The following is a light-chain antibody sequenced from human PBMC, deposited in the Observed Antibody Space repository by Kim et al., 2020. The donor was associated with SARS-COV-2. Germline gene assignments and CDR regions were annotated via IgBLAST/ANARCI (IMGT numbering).Light chain of an antibody. CDR3: QKYNSAPWT. Sequence: DIQMTQSPSALSASVGARVTITYRASQDIANSLAWYQQKPGKVPHVLIYAASTLQSGVPSRFSGSGSGTEFTLTIGSLQTEDVATYYCQKYNSAPWTFGPGTKVDIK. CDR1: QDIANS. CDR2: AAS. V-gene: IGKV1-27*01. J-gene: IGKJ1*01.